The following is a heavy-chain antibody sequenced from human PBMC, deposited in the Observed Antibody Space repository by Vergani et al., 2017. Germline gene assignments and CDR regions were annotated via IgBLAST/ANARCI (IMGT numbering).Heavy chain of an antibody. CDR1: DSSIMTNPY. CDR2: IHHSGDT. J-gene: IGHJ6*02. Sequence: QVQLQESGPGLVKPSETLTLTCDVSDSSIMTNPYWGWFRQSPGKGLEWIGCIHHSGDTHYNSSLKSRVSISIVSSSKFSLSLTSVTAAYTAIYYCARHRGSGGFFPSSYFYGMDVWVHGTTVTVSS. V-gene: IGHV4-38-2*01. CDR3: ARHRGSGGFFPSSYFYGMDV. D-gene: IGHD3-10*01.